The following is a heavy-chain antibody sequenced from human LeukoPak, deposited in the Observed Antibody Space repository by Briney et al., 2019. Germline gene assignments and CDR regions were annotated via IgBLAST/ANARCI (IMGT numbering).Heavy chain of an antibody. Sequence: PSETLSLTCAVYGGSFIGYYWSWIRQPPGKGLEWIGEINHSGSTNYNPSLKSRVTISVDTSKNQFSLKLSSVTAADAAVYYCARETKYYGSGSYFDYWGQGTLVTVSS. D-gene: IGHD3-10*01. V-gene: IGHV4-34*01. CDR1: GGSFIGYY. J-gene: IGHJ4*02. CDR2: INHSGST. CDR3: ARETKYYGSGSYFDY.